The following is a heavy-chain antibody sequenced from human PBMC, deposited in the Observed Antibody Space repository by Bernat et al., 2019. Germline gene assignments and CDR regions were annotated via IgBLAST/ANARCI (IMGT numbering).Heavy chain of an antibody. J-gene: IGHJ6*03. CDR3: ARAERKTYHYGSGTGNMDV. D-gene: IGHD3-10*01. CDR1: GFTFSSYG. Sequence: QVQLVESGGGVVQPGRSLRLSCAASGFTFSSYGMHWVRQAPGKGLEWVAVIWYDGSNKHYADSVRGRFTISRDNSKNTLYLQMNSLRAEYTAVYYCARAERKTYHYGSGTGNMDVWGKGTTVTVSS. V-gene: IGHV3-33*01. CDR2: IWYDGSNK.